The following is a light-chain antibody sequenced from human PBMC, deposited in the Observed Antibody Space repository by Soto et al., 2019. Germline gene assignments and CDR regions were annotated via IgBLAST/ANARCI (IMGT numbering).Light chain of an antibody. J-gene: IGKJ2*01. Sequence: DIQMTQSPSSLSASVGDRVTITCRASQSISDYLNWYQQKPGKAPKLLIYAASSLQSGVPSRFSGSGSATDFTLTITSLQLEDFATYYCQQSHTTPYTFGQGTKLEIK. CDR2: AAS. V-gene: IGKV1-39*01. CDR3: QQSHTTPYT. CDR1: QSISDY.